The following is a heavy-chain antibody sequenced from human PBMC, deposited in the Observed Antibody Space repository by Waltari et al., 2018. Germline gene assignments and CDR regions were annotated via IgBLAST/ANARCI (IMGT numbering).Heavy chain of an antibody. CDR1: GLTFRRYS. Sequence: EVQLVESGGGLVQPGGSLRLSCAASGLTFRRYSLHWVRQAQGKGREWVSYISSSSSTIYYADSVKGRFTISRDNAKNSLYLQMNSLRAEDTAVYYCARDTPGRRYRGYYFDYWGQGTLVTVSS. CDR3: ARDTPGRRYRGYYFDY. J-gene: IGHJ4*02. V-gene: IGHV3-48*04. CDR2: ISSSSSTI. D-gene: IGHD3-16*02.